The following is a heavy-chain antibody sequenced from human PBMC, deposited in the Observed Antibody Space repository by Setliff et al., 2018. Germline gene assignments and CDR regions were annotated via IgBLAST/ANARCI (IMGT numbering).Heavy chain of an antibody. CDR1: GYTFTTYA. V-gene: IGHV7-4-1*02. Sequence: ASVKVSCKASGYTFTTYAISWMRQAPGQGLEWMGWINTNTGNPSYAQGFTGRFVFSLDTSVSTAYLQISSLKAEDGAVYYCGRASRFGTIVYRGDYYMDVWGKGTTVTVSS. D-gene: IGHD3-10*01. CDR2: INTNTGNP. CDR3: GRASRFGTIVYRGDYYMDV. J-gene: IGHJ6*03.